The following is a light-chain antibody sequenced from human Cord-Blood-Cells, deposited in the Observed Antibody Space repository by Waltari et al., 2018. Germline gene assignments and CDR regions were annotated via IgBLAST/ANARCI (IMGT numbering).Light chain of an antibody. CDR2: EVS. J-gene: IGLJ1*01. Sequence: QSALTQPPSASGSPGPSVTISCTGTRRDVGGYNYVSWYQQHPGKAPKLMIYEVSKRPSGVPDRFSGSKSGNTASLTVSGLQAEDEADYYCSSYAGSNKNVFGTGTKVTVL. V-gene: IGLV2-8*01. CDR1: RRDVGGYNY. CDR3: SSYAGSNKNV.